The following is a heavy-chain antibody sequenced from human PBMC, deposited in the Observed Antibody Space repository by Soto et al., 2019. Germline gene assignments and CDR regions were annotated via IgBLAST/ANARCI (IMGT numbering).Heavy chain of an antibody. CDR2: IWYDGSNK. Sequence: QVQLVESGGGVVQPGRSLRLSCAASGFTFSRYGMHWVRQAPGKGLEWVAVIWYDGSNKYHGDSVKGRFTISRDNSKTMLYLQMNSLRAEDTAVYYCARANVGHCGGDCYRIDYWGQGTLVTVSS. CDR3: ARANVGHCGGDCYRIDY. CDR1: GFTFSRYG. D-gene: IGHD2-21*02. J-gene: IGHJ4*02. V-gene: IGHV3-33*01.